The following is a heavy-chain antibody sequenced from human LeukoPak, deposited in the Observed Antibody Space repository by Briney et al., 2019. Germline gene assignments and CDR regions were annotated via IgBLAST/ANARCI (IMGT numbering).Heavy chain of an antibody. J-gene: IGHJ3*02. CDR2: IKQDGSEK. Sequence: PGGSLRLSCAASGFTFSSYWMNWVRQPPGKGLEWVANIKQDGSEKYYVDSVKGRFTISRDNAKNSLYLQMNSLRADDTAVFYCARERYDAFDIWGQGTMVTVSS. V-gene: IGHV3-7*04. CDR1: GFTFSSYW. CDR3: ARERYDAFDI. D-gene: IGHD4-17*01.